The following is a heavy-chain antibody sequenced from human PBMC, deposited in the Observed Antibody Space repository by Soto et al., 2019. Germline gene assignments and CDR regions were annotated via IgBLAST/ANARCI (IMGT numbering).Heavy chain of an antibody. J-gene: IGHJ3*02. D-gene: IGHD5-12*01. CDR1: GGTFSSYT. Sequence: QVPLVQSGAEVKKPGSSVKVSCKASGGTFSSYTISWVRQAPGQGLEWMGRIIPILGIANYAQKFQGRVTITADKSTSTAYMELSSLRSEDTAVYYCATRPHIVATPRGDAFDIWGQGTMVTVSS. CDR2: IIPILGIA. V-gene: IGHV1-69*02. CDR3: ATRPHIVATPRGDAFDI.